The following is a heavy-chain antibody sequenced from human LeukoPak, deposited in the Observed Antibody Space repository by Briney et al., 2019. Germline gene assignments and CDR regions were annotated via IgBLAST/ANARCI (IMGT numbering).Heavy chain of an antibody. CDR1: GYTFTGYY. V-gene: IGHV1-2*02. CDR3: ARLRKGLRPCFAP. CDR2: INPNSGGT. D-gene: IGHD5-12*01. J-gene: IGHJ5*02. Sequence: ASVKVSCKASGYTFTGYYMHWVRQAPGQGLEWMGWINPNSGGTNYAQKFQGRVTMTRDTSISTAYMELSRLRSDDTAMYYCARLRKGLRPCFAPWGKGTLVTVSS.